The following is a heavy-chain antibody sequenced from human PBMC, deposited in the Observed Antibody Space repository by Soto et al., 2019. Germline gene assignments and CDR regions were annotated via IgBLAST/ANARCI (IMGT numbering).Heavy chain of an antibody. CDR2: ISASGETT. V-gene: IGHV3-23*01. CDR3: AKGGFWVHYGLDV. Sequence: EVQLLESGGGLVQPGGSLRLSCAASGFAFSACAMNWVRQAPGKGLEWVSAISASGETTFYADSLKGRFTISRDSSQNTVYMQINYLRAEDTAVYYCAKGGFWVHYGLDVWGQGTTVSVSS. D-gene: IGHD3-16*01. J-gene: IGHJ6*02. CDR1: GFAFSACA.